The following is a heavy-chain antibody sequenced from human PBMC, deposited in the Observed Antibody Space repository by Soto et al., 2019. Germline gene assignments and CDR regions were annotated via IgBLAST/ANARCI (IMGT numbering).Heavy chain of an antibody. CDR2: IYSGGST. V-gene: IGHV3-66*01. CDR3: ARDLTTVANYYGMDV. J-gene: IGHJ6*02. D-gene: IGHD4-17*01. Sequence: WGSLTLSRAASGCTDSSNYMIWVRQAPGKGLEWVSVIYSGGSTYYEDSVKGRFTISRDNSKNTLYLQMNSLRAEDTAVYYCARDLTTVANYYGMDVWGQGTTVTVSS. CDR1: GCTDSSNY.